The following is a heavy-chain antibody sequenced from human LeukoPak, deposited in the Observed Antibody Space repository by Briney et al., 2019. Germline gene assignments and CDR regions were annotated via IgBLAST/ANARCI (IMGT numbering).Heavy chain of an antibody. D-gene: IGHD3-22*01. CDR3: AKDMANGVCYNLYYYDSSGYCYDAFDI. Sequence: GGSLRLSCAASGFTFYDYAMHWVRHAPGKGLEGVSGISWNSGSIGYADSVRGRFTISRDNAKNSLYLQMNSLRAEDTALYYCAKDMANGVCYNLYYYDSSGYCYDAFDIWGQGTMVTVSS. V-gene: IGHV3-9*01. CDR1: GFTFYDYA. J-gene: IGHJ3*02. CDR2: ISWNSGSI.